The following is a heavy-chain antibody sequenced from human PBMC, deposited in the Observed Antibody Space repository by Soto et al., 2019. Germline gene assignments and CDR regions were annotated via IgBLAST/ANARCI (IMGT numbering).Heavy chain of an antibody. V-gene: IGHV4-39*01. CDR2: IYYSGST. Sequence: SETLSLTCTVSGGSISSSSYYWGWIRQPPGKGLEWIGSIYYSGSTYYNPSLKSRVTISVDTSKNQFSLKLSSVTAADTAVYYCARHGRYCSSTSCYGGFDPWGQGTLVTVSS. CDR1: GGSISSSSYY. J-gene: IGHJ5*02. CDR3: ARHGRYCSSTSCYGGFDP. D-gene: IGHD2-2*01.